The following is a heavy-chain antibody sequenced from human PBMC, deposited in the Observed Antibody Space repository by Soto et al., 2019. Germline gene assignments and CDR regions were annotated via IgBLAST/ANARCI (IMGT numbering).Heavy chain of an antibody. CDR3: ARAASHPDY. J-gene: IGHJ4*02. CDR2: MNADNGNT. Sequence: QVKLVQSGAEVKKPGASVKVSCKASGYTFTSYAMYWLRQAPGQRLEWMGWMNADNGNTKYSQKFQGRVTITRDTSASTAYMELSSLTSEDTAVYYCARAASHPDYWGQGTLVTVSS. V-gene: IGHV1-3*01. CDR1: GYTFTSYA.